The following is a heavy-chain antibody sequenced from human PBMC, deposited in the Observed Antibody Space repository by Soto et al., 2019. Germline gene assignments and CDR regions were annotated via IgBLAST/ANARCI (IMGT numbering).Heavy chain of an antibody. Sequence: ASVKVSCKASGGTFSSYAISWVRQAPGQGLEWMGGIIPIFGTANYAQKLQGRVTMTTDTSTSTAYMELRSLRSDDTAVYYCARAEDDYGDYVYDYWGQGTLVTVSS. J-gene: IGHJ4*02. V-gene: IGHV1-69*05. CDR1: GGTFSSYA. D-gene: IGHD4-17*01. CDR2: IIPIFGTA. CDR3: ARAEDDYGDYVYDY.